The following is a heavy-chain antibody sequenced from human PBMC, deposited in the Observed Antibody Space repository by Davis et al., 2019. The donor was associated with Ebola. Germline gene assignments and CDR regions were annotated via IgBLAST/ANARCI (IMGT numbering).Heavy chain of an antibody. D-gene: IGHD3-22*01. Sequence: GGSLRLSCAASGFTFSSYWMSWVRQAPGKGLEWVANIKQDGSEKYYVDSVKGRFTISRDNAKNSLYLQMNSLRAEDTAVYYCARDTNYYDSSGYYSYYFDYWGQGTLVTVSS. V-gene: IGHV3-7*01. CDR2: IKQDGSEK. J-gene: IGHJ4*02. CDR3: ARDTNYYDSSGYYSYYFDY. CDR1: GFTFSSYW.